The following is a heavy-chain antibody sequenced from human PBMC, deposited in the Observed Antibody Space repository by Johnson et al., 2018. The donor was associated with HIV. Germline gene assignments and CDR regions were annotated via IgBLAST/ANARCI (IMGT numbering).Heavy chain of an antibody. D-gene: IGHD3-22*01. CDR2: INWNGGSN. Sequence: VQLVESGGGLIQPGGSLRLSCAASGFTFDDYGMSWVRQVPGKGLEWVPGINWNGGSNGDADSVKGRLTISRDNFKTTLYLQMNSLRAEDTAVYYCAKEGRISMIVGGAFDIWGQGTMVTVSS. J-gene: IGHJ3*02. CDR3: AKEGRISMIVGGAFDI. CDR1: GFTFDDYG. V-gene: IGHV3-20*04.